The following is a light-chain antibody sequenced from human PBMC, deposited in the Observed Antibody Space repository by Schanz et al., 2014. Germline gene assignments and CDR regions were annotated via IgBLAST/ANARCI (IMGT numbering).Light chain of an antibody. J-gene: IGLJ3*02. V-gene: IGLV2-14*01. CDR2: DVS. Sequence: QSALTQPASVSGSPGQSITISCTGTSSDVGGYNYVSWYQQHPGKAPKLMIYDVSNRPSGVSNRFSGSKSGNTASLTISGLQAEDEAAYYCCSFASSSSFERVFGGGTKLTVL. CDR1: SSDVGGYNY. CDR3: CSFASSSSFERV.